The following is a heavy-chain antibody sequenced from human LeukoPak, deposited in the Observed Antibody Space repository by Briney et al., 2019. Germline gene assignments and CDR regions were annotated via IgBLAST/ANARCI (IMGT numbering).Heavy chain of an antibody. CDR3: ARVQTKIQLWPGNKYYYYYYMDV. CDR2: MNPNSGNT. V-gene: IGHV1-8*01. D-gene: IGHD5-18*01. Sequence: ASVKVSCKASGYTFTSYDINWVRQATGQGLEWMGWMNPNSGNTGYAQKFQGRVTMTRNTSISTAYMELSSLRSEDTAVYYCARVQTKIQLWPGNKYYYYYYMDVWGKGTTVTVSS. J-gene: IGHJ6*03. CDR1: GYTFTSYD.